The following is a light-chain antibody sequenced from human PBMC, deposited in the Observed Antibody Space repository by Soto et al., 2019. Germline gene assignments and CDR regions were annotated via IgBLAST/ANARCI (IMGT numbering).Light chain of an antibody. CDR2: SND. CDR3: AAWDDSLNGWV. V-gene: IGLV1-44*01. Sequence: QSVLTQPPSASGTPGQRVTISCSGSSSNIGVKTVNWYQQLPGTAPKLLIYSNDKRPSGVPDRFSGSKSGTSASLAISGLHSEDEADYYCAAWDDSLNGWVFGGGTKLTVL. J-gene: IGLJ3*02. CDR1: SSNIGVKT.